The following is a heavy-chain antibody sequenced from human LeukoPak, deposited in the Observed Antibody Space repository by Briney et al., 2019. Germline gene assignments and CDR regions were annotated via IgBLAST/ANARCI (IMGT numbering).Heavy chain of an antibody. V-gene: IGHV1-24*01. Sequence: GASVKVSCKVSGYTLTELSMHWVRQAPGKGLEWIGGFDSEDGETIYAQKFQGRVTMTEDTSTDIAYMELSSLRSEDTAVYYCATVSELGGYYYGMDVWGQGTTVTVSS. CDR1: GYTLTELS. J-gene: IGHJ6*02. CDR2: FDSEDGET. D-gene: IGHD7-27*01. CDR3: ATVSELGGYYYGMDV.